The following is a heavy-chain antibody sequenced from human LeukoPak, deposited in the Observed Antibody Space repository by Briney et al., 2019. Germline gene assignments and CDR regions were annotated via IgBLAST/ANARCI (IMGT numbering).Heavy chain of an antibody. V-gene: IGHV4-39*01. Sequence: SETLSLTCTVSGGSITSSSYYWCWIRQPPGKGLEWIGSIYYSGSTYYNPSLKSRVSISVDTSKNQFSLQLNSVTAADTAGYYCARQGSYGSTHYFDYWGQGNLVTVSS. CDR1: GGSITSSSYY. J-gene: IGHJ4*02. CDR2: IYYSGST. CDR3: ARQGSYGSTHYFDY. D-gene: IGHD5-18*01.